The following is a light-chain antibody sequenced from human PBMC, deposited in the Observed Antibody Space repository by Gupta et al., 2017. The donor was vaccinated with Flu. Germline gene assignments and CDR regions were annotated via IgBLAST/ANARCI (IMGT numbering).Light chain of an antibody. CDR2: QDS. V-gene: IGLV3-1*01. CDR1: KVGDKY. J-gene: IGLJ3*02. CDR3: QAWDSSTSWV. Sequence: SSELTQPPSVSVSPGQTASITCSGDKVGDKYACWYQQKPGQSPVLVIYQDSKRPSGIPERFSGSNSGNTATLTISGTQAMDEADYYCQAWDSSTSWVFGGGTKLTVL.